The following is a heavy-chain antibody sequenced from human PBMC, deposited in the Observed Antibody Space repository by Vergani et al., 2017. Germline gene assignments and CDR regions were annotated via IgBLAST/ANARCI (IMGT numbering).Heavy chain of an antibody. CDR2: TYYRSKWYN. Sequence: QVQLQQSGPGLVKPSQTLSLTCAISGDSVSSHSAAWNWIRQSPSRGLEWLGRTYYRSKWYNDYAVYLKSRITINPDTSKNQFSLQLNSVTPEDTAVYYCAREEERGSGWYWDAFDIWGQGTMVTVSS. V-gene: IGHV6-1*01. CDR1: GDSVSSHSAA. D-gene: IGHD6-19*01. J-gene: IGHJ3*02. CDR3: AREEERGSGWYWDAFDI.